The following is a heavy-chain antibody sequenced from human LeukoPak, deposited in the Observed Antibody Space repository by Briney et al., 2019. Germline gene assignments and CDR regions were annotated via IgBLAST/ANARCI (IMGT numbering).Heavy chain of an antibody. CDR3: ARDGGGIAVAGRVDY. J-gene: IGHJ4*02. D-gene: IGHD6-19*01. V-gene: IGHV1-18*01. CDR1: GYTFTSYG. CDR2: ISAYNGNT. Sequence: GASVKVSCKASGYTFTSYGISWVRQAPGQGLEWMGWISAYNGNTNYVQKLQGRVTMTTDTSTSTAYMELRSLRSDDTAVYYCARDGGGIAVAGRVDYWGQGTLVTVSS.